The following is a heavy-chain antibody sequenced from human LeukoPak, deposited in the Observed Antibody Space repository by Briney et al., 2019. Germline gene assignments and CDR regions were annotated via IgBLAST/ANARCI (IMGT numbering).Heavy chain of an antibody. CDR1: GYTFTSYD. J-gene: IGHJ6*03. CDR3: AGGPAWGWFGELLSYYYYYYMDV. V-gene: IGHV1-8*01. Sequence: ASVKVSCKASGYTFTSYDINWVRQATGQGLEWMGWMNPNSGNTGYAQKFQGRVTMTRDTSISTAYMELSSLRSEDTAVYYCAGGPAWGWFGELLSYYYYYYMDVWGKGTTVTVSS. CDR2: MNPNSGNT. D-gene: IGHD3-10*01.